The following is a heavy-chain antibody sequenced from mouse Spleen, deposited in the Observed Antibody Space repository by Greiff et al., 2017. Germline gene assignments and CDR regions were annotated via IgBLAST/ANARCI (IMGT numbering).Heavy chain of an antibody. CDR3: AREYYGSSLYFDY. CDR1: GFTFSDYY. V-gene: IGHV5-16*01. J-gene: IGHJ2*01. CDR2: INYDGSST. Sequence: EVQLVESEGGLVQPGSSMKLSCTASGFTFSDYYMAWVRQVPEKGLEWVANINYDGSSTYYLDSLKSRFIISRDNAKNILYLQMSSLKSEDTATYYCAREYYGSSLYFDYWGQGTTLTVSS. D-gene: IGHD1-1*01.